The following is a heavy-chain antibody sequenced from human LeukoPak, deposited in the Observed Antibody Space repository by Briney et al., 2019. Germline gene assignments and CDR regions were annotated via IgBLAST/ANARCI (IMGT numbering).Heavy chain of an antibody. CDR3: ARAQYSSDAFDI. D-gene: IGHD6-13*01. CDR2: IYYSGST. J-gene: IGHJ3*02. CDR1: GGSISSYY. Sequence: ASETLSLTCTVSGGSISSYYWSWLRQPPGKGLEWIGYIYYSGSTNYNPSLKSRVTISVDTSKNQFSLKLSSVTAADTAVYYCARAQYSSDAFDIWGQGTMVTVSS. V-gene: IGHV4-59*01.